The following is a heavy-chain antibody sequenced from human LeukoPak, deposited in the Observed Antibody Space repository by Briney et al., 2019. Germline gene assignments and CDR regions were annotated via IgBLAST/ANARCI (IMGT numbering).Heavy chain of an antibody. Sequence: PGRSLRLSCAASGFTFSSYGMHWVRQAPGKGREWVAVISYDGSNKYYADSVKGRFTISRDNSKNTLYLQMNSLRAEDTAVYYCAKEPHLGDYGSGGNPDPFFDYWGQGTLVTVSS. V-gene: IGHV3-30*18. CDR1: GFTFSSYG. J-gene: IGHJ4*02. CDR3: AKEPHLGDYGSGGNPDPFFDY. D-gene: IGHD3-10*01. CDR2: ISYDGSNK.